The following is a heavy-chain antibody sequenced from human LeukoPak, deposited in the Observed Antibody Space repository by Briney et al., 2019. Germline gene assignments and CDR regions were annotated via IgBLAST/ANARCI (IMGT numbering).Heavy chain of an antibody. D-gene: IGHD1-1*01. CDR1: GFTFSSYA. V-gene: IGHV3-30-3*01. Sequence: GRSLRLSCAASGFTFSSYAMHWVRQAPGKGLEWVAVISYDGSNKYYADSVKGRFTISRDNSKNTLYPQMNSLRAEDTAVYYCARDGTALDYWGQGTLVTVSS. J-gene: IGHJ4*02. CDR2: ISYDGSNK. CDR3: ARDGTALDY.